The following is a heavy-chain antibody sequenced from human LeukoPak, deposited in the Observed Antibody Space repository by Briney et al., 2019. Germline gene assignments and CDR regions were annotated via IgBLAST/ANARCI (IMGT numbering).Heavy chain of an antibody. CDR1: GFTFSSYW. CDR3: ASYDFWSGYYDY. CDR2: INSDGSST. V-gene: IGHV3-74*01. J-gene: IGHJ4*02. Sequence: GGSLRLSCAASGFTFSSYWMHWVRQAPGKGLVWVSRINSDGSSTSYADSVKGRFTISRDNAKHTLYLQMNSLRAEDTAVYYCASYDFWSGYYDYWGQGTLVTVSS. D-gene: IGHD3-3*01.